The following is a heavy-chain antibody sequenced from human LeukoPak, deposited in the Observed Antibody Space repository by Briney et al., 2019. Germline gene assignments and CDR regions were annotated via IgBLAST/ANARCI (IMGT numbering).Heavy chain of an antibody. CDR1: GFTFSSYS. Sequence: GGSLRLSCAASGFTFSSYSMNWVRQAPGKGLEWVSSISSSSSYIYYADSVKGRFTISSDNAKNSLYLQMNSLRAAATAVYYCANLVGTRLRYFDWLRRPYRTPFAFDIWGQGTMVTVSS. CDR2: ISSSSSYI. D-gene: IGHD3-9*01. V-gene: IGHV3-21*01. CDR3: ANLVGTRLRYFDWLRRPYRTPFAFDI. J-gene: IGHJ3*02.